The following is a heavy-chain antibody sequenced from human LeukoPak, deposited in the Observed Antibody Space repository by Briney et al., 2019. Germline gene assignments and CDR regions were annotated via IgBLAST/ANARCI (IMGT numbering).Heavy chain of an antibody. CDR1: GGTFSSYA. Sequence: SVTVSCTASGGTFSSYAISWVRQAPGQGLGWMGGIIPIFGTANYAQKFQGRVTITADESTSTAYMELSSLRSEDTAVYYCARTPVDIVATIPYYFDYWGQGTLVTVSS. D-gene: IGHD5-12*01. J-gene: IGHJ4*02. V-gene: IGHV1-69*13. CDR3: ARTPVDIVATIPYYFDY. CDR2: IIPIFGTA.